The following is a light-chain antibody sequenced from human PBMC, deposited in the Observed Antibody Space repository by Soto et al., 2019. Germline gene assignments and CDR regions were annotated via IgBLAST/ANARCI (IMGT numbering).Light chain of an antibody. J-gene: IGKJ4*01. CDR3: HQRTNWLIT. CDR2: DAS. CDR1: QSVGRS. V-gene: IGKV3-11*01. Sequence: EIVLTQSPVTLSLSPGERATLSCRASQSVGRSLAWYQQKAGQPPRLLIYDASSRAAGISARFSGSGSGTDFTLTISSLEPEDFAVYYCHQRTNWLITFRGGTKVEIK.